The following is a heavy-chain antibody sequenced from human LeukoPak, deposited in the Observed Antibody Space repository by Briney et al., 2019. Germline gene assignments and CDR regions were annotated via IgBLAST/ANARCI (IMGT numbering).Heavy chain of an antibody. CDR2: INPNSGGT. V-gene: IGHV1-2*02. CDR3: AKEAGMRGYDFWSGEPDDY. Sequence: ASVKVSCKASGYTFTGYYMHWVRQAPGQGLEWMGWINPNSGGTNYAQKFQGRVTMTRDTSISTAYMELSKLRSDDTAVYYCAKEAGMRGYDFWSGEPDDYWGQGTLVTVSS. J-gene: IGHJ4*02. CDR1: GYTFTGYY. D-gene: IGHD3-3*01.